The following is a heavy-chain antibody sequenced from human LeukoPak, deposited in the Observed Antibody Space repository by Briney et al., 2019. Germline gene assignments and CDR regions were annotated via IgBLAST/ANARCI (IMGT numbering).Heavy chain of an antibody. CDR1: GFTFSNYW. V-gene: IGHV3-7*01. CDR2: IKQDGSEK. Sequence: GGSLRLSCAASGFTFSNYWMSWVRQAPGKGLEWVANIKQDGSEKYYVDSVEGRFTISRDNAKNSLYLQMNSLRAEDTAVYFCARELPGCSSGSCYHDPRHYYYYMDVWGKGTTVTISS. CDR3: ARELPGCSSGSCYHDPRHYYYYMDV. D-gene: IGHD2-2*01. J-gene: IGHJ6*03.